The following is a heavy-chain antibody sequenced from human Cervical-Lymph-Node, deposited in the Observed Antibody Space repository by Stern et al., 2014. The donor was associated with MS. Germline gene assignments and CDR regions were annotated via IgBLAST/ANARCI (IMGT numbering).Heavy chain of an antibody. Sequence: QVTLRESGPTLVKPTETLRLTCTFSGFSLRTNGVAVGRIRQTPGKALEFLALMYWDSDKRYNPLVKRGLTNGTDTSQRQVVLKMTSLDPMDPATYDWVDAPPGDVLEDAFDIWGQGTMVTISS. CDR1: GFSLRTNGVA. V-gene: IGHV2-5*02. CDR3: VDAPPGDVLEDAFDI. D-gene: IGHD4-17*01. J-gene: IGHJ3*02. CDR2: MYWDSDK.